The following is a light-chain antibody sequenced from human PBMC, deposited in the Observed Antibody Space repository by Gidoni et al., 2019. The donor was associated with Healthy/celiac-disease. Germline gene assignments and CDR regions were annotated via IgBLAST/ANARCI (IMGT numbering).Light chain of an antibody. CDR2: KAS. V-gene: IGKV1-5*03. J-gene: IGKJ1*01. CDR3: QQYKGT. CDR1: QSISSG. Sequence: DIQMTQSPSTLSASVGDRVTITCRASQSISSGLAWYQQKPGKAPKLLIYKASSLESGVPSRFSGSGSGTEFTLTISSLQPDDFETYYCQQYKGTFGQGTKVEIK.